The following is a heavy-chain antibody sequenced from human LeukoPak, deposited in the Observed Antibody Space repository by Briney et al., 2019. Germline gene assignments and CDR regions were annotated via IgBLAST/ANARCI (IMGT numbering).Heavy chain of an antibody. Sequence: AWVKVSRKASGCTFTSYAMNGVRQAPGQGREGMGWINTNNGNPTYAQGFTGRFVFSLDTSVSTAYLQISSLKAEDTAVYYCARDKGGLDGYSYGYGYWGQGTLVTVSS. CDR2: INTNNGNP. J-gene: IGHJ4*02. CDR1: GCTFTSYA. V-gene: IGHV7-4-1*02. D-gene: IGHD5-18*01. CDR3: ARDKGGLDGYSYGYGY.